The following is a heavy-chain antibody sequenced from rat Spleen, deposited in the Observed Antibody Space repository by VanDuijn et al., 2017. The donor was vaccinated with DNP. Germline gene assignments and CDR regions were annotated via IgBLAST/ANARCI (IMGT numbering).Heavy chain of an antibody. CDR2: ISYEGSRT. Sequence: EVQLVESGGGLVQPGRSMKLSCAASGFTFSDYYMAWVRQAPKKGLEWVAYISYEGSRTYYRDSVKGRFTISRDNAKSTLYLQMNSLRSEDTATYYCATRGDGYDNWFAYWGRGTLVTVSS. D-gene: IGHD1-4*01. J-gene: IGHJ3*01. V-gene: IGHV5-22*01. CDR3: ATRGDGYDNWFAY. CDR1: GFTFSDYY.